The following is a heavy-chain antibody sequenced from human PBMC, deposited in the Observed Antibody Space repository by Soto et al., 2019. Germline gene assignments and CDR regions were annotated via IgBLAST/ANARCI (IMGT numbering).Heavy chain of an antibody. CDR3: ARNSSGMDV. CDR2: IGGSGSAT. J-gene: IGHJ6*02. CDR1: GFSFTTYA. V-gene: IGHV3-23*01. Sequence: EVKLLESGGGLAQPGGSLRLACEVSGFSFTTYAMSWVRQAPGKGLDWVSGIGGSGSATYYADSVKGRFTISRDNSKNKVYLQINGLRDEDTAVYYCARNSSGMDVWGQGTTVSVSS. D-gene: IGHD6-19*01.